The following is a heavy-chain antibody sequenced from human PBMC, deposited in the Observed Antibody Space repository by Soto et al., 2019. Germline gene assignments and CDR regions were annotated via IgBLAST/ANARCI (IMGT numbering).Heavy chain of an antibody. Sequence: GGSLRLSCAASGFTFDDYTMHWVRQAPGKGLEWVSLISWDGGSTYYADSVKGRFTISRDNSKNSLYLQMNSLRTEDTALYYCAKDLRNGGSGPSIFQHWGQGTLVTVSS. CDR1: GFTFDDYT. J-gene: IGHJ1*01. CDR3: AKDLRNGGSGPSIFQH. V-gene: IGHV3-43*01. D-gene: IGHD3-3*01. CDR2: ISWDGGST.